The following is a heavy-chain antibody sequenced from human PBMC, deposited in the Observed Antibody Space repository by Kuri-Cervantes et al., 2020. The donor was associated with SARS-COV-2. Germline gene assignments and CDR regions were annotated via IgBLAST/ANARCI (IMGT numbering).Heavy chain of an antibody. CDR1: GFSVSSNF. Sequence: GESLKISCAAAGFSVSSNFMSWVRQAPGKGLEWVSIIYSSGTTYYADSVKGRFTISRDNSKNTLYPHMNSLRAEDTAVYHCARHPKTIPQYHFDYWGQGTLVTVSS. CDR2: IYSSGTT. J-gene: IGHJ4*02. V-gene: IGHV3-53*01. D-gene: IGHD2/OR15-2a*01. CDR3: ARHPKTIPQYHFDY.